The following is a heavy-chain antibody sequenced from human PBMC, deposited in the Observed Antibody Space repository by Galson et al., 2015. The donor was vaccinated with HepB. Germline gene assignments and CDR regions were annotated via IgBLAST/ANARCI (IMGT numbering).Heavy chain of an antibody. J-gene: IGHJ6*02. V-gene: IGHV3-53*01. D-gene: IGHD3-16*01. CDR3: AKGDVWGSAALNDGMDV. CDR1: GFTVSSDY. Sequence: SLRLSCAASGFTVSSDYMNWVRQAPGKGLEWVAAIGGGGSTSYAESVKGRFTISRDNSKNMVFLQMYSLRAEDTAVYYCAKGDVWGSAALNDGMDVWGQGTTVTVSS. CDR2: IGGGGST.